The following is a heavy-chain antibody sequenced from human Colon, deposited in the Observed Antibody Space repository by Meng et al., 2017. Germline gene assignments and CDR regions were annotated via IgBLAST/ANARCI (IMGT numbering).Heavy chain of an antibody. CDR3: ARVPTTVDPFES. D-gene: IGHD4-23*01. Sequence: RDPVPGRVKPLGTLSFTATVSGGSISSNNWGSWVRQSPGRGLEWIGEIYQSGSTNYSPSLKSRVTISLDKSKNQFSLKVSYMTAADTAVYFCARVPTTVDPFESWGQGTLVTVSS. V-gene: IGHV4-4*02. CDR2: IYQSGST. J-gene: IGHJ4*02. CDR1: GGSISSNNW.